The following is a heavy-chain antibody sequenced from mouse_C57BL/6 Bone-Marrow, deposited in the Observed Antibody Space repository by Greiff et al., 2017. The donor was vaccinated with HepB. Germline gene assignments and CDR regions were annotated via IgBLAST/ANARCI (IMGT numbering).Heavy chain of an antibody. Sequence: VQLQQSGPELVKPGASVKISCKASGYTFTDYYMNWVKQSHGKSLEWIGDINPNNGGTSYNQKFKGKATLTVDKSSSTAYMELRSLTSEDSAVYYCARVRGDYWGQGTTLTVSS. CDR2: INPNNGGT. CDR1: GYTFTDYY. V-gene: IGHV1-26*01. J-gene: IGHJ2*01. CDR3: ARVRGDY.